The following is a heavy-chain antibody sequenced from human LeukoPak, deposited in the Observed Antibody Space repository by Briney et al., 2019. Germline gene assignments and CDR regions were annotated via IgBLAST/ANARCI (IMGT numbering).Heavy chain of an antibody. CDR2: IYYRTST. Sequence: PSETLSLTCTVSGGCVSSSSYDWSWIRQPPGKGLEWMGNIYYRTSTNYNPSLTSRVTIPVDTSQNKSSLQLTSVTAAVTAEYYCARGPQEIMAPRVSNFDHWGQGTLVSVPS. D-gene: IGHD3-10*01. J-gene: IGHJ4*02. CDR1: GGCVSSSSYD. CDR3: ARGPQEIMAPRVSNFDH. V-gene: IGHV4-61*01.